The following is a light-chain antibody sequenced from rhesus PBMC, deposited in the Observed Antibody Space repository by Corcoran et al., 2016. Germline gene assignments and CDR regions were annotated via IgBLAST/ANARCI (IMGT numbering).Light chain of an antibody. J-gene: IGKJ4*01. CDR1: QSVSSR. Sequence: EIVMTQSPATLSLSPGERATLSCRASQSVSSRLAWYQQKPGQPPRLLIYPASRRVTGIPERFSGSGSGTDFTLTISSLEPEDVAVYFCQQETNWSLTFGGGTKVDLK. CDR2: PAS. V-gene: IGKV3-17*02. CDR3: QQETNWSLT.